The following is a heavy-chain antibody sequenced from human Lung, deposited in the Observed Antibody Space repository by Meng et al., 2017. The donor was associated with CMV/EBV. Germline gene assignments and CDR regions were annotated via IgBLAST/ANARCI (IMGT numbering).Heavy chain of an antibody. CDR1: GYTFGSYG. D-gene: IGHD2-15*01. CDR2: FVNYVDT. Sequence: VPLLQSGPEVKKHGASVGVSCKASGYTFGSYGICWVRQAPGQGLEWMGWFVNYVDTYPAPKFQGRVTMTTDTHTNTAFMELRSLTSDDTAVYYCASGTPGRSYCDYWGQGTLVPSPQ. V-gene: IGHV1-18*01. J-gene: IGHJ4*02. CDR3: ASGTPGRSYCDY.